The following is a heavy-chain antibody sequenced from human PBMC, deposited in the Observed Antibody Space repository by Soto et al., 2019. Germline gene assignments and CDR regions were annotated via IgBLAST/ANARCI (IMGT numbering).Heavy chain of an antibody. J-gene: IGHJ4*02. CDR3: ASTPSKGVTAMAVFDY. CDR2: IYYSGST. Sequence: SETLSLTCTVSGGSISSGDYYWSWIRQPPGKGLEWIGYIYYSGSTYYNPSLKSRVTISVDTSKNQFSLKLSSVTAAGTAVYYCASTPSKGVTAMAVFDYWGQGTLVTVSS. V-gene: IGHV4-30-4*01. CDR1: GGSISSGDYY. D-gene: IGHD5-18*01.